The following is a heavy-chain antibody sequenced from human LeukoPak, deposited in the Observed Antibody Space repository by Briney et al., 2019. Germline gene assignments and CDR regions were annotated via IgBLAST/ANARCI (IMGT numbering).Heavy chain of an antibody. CDR2: INHSGST. Sequence: SETLSLTCAVYGGSFSGYYWSWIRQPPGKGLEWIGEINHSGSTNYNPSLKSRVTISVDTSKNQFSLKLSSVTAADTAVYYCARVTTPRAIVVVPAAMSEIKYSYGNFDYWGQGTLVTVSS. J-gene: IGHJ4*02. V-gene: IGHV4-34*01. CDR3: ARVTTPRAIVVVPAAMSEIKYSYGNFDY. CDR1: GGSFSGYY. D-gene: IGHD2-2*01.